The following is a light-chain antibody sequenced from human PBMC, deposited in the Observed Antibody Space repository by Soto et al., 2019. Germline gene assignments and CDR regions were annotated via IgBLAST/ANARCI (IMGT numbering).Light chain of an antibody. Sequence: QSVLTQPPSVSGAPGQRVTISCTGSSSNIGAGYVHWYQQLPGTAPKLLIYGNSNRPSGVPDRFAGSKSGTSASLAITGLQAEDEAEYDCQSYDSSLSGSVFGGGTKLTVL. CDR2: GNS. CDR3: QSYDSSLSGSV. V-gene: IGLV1-40*01. J-gene: IGLJ3*02. CDR1: SSNIGAGY.